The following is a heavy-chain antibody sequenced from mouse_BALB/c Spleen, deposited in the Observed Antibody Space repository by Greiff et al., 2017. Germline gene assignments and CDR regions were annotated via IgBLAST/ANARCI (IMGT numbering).Heavy chain of an antibody. Sequence: LVESGAELVRPGSSVKISCKASGYAFSSYWMNWVKQRPGQGLEWIGQIYPGDGDTNYNGKFKGKATLTADKSSSTAYMQLSSLTSEDSAVYFCAIYYGNYAWFAYWGQGTLVTVSA. CDR2: IYPGDGDT. D-gene: IGHD2-1*01. CDR3: AIYYGNYAWFAY. V-gene: IGHV1-80*01. CDR1: GYAFSSYW. J-gene: IGHJ3*01.